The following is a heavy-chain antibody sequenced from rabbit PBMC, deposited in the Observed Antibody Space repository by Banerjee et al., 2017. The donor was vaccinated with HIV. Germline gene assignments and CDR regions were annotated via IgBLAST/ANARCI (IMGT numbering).Heavy chain of an antibody. Sequence: QEQLVESGGDLVKPEGTLTLTCKASGIDLSSDYYMCWVRQAPGKGLEWIACINTSTGNTVYATWAKGRFTISKTSSTTVTLQMTSLTAADTATYFCARWGGNIDYRYFNLWGPGTLVTVS. D-gene: IGHD8-1*01. CDR1: GIDLSSDYY. J-gene: IGHJ4*01. CDR2: INTSTGNT. V-gene: IGHV1S45*01. CDR3: ARWGGNIDYRYFNL.